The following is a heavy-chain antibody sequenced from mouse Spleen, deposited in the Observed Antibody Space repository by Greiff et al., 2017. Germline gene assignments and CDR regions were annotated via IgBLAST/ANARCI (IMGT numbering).Heavy chain of an antibody. CDR2: IDPSASYP. V-gene: IGHV1-69*01. Sequence: QVQLQQPGAELVLPGASVTLSCTGSGYPFTSYCVHLVKQRPGQGLEWFGLIDPSASYPNYKQKFKVKATLTVDKYASTAYMQLSSLTSEDSAVNYCARQAHWYFDVWGTGTTVTVSS. J-gene: IGHJ1*03. CDR3: ARQAHWYFDV. CDR1: GYPFTSYC. D-gene: IGHD3-1*01.